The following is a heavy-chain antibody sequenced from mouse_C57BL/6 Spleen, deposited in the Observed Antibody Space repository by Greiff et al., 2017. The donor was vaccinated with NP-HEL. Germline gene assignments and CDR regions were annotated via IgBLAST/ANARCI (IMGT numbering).Heavy chain of an antibody. J-gene: IGHJ4*01. D-gene: IGHD2-1*01. CDR1: GFTFSDYY. Sequence: EVKLVESGGGLVQPGGSLKLSCAASGFTFSDYYMYWVRQTPEKRLEWVAYISNGGGSTYYPDTVKGRFTISRDNAKNTLYLQMSRLKSEDTAMYYCARQYGNYVRSMDYWGQGTSVTVSS. V-gene: IGHV5-12*01. CDR3: ARQYGNYVRSMDY. CDR2: ISNGGGST.